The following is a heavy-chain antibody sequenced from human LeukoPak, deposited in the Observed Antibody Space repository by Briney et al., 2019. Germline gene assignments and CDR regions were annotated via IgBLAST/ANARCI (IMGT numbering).Heavy chain of an antibody. Sequence: GASVKVSCKASGYTFTGYYMHWVRQAPGQGLEWMGWINPNSGGTNYAQKFQGRVTMTRDTSISTAYMELSRLRSDDTAVYYCARVNGYCSSTSCRNNWFDPWGQGTLVTVSS. CDR3: ARVNGYCSSTSCRNNWFDP. J-gene: IGHJ5*02. V-gene: IGHV1-2*02. CDR1: GYTFTGYY. CDR2: INPNSGGT. D-gene: IGHD2-2*03.